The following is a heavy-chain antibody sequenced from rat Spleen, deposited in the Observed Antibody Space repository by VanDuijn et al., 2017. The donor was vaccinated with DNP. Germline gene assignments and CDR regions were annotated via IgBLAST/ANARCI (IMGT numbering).Heavy chain of an antibody. CDR2: ISPSGGST. Sequence: EVQLVESGGGLVQPGRSLKLSCAASGFTFSNYDMAWVRQAPTKGLEWVASISPSGGSTYYRDSVKGRFTVSRDNAKSSLYLQMDSLRSEDTATYYCAREGYPGITHFDYWGQGVMVTVSS. CDR1: GFTFSNYD. J-gene: IGHJ2*01. D-gene: IGHD1-4*01. V-gene: IGHV5-25*01. CDR3: AREGYPGITHFDY.